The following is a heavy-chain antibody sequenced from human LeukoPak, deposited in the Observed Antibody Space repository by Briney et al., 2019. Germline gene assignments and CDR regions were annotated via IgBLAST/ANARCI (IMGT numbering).Heavy chain of an antibody. CDR3: ATWAFYHSLDV. J-gene: IGHJ6*02. CDR1: GFTLGAFA. Sequence: PGGSLRLSCAASGFTLGAFAMHWVRQAPGKGLEWVSLIDKDGRKTYYADSVKGRFTISRDGSKNSLYLQMTSLRTEDTALYYCATWAFYHSLDVWGQGATVTVSS. CDR2: IDKDGRKT. D-gene: IGHD1-26*01. V-gene: IGHV3-43*02.